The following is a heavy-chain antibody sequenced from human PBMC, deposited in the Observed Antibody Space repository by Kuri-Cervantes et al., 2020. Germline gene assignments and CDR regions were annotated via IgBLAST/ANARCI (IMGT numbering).Heavy chain of an antibody. V-gene: IGHV3-30-3*01. CDR2: ISYDGSNK. J-gene: IGHJ6*03. D-gene: IGHD3-3*01. CDR1: GFTFSSYA. CDR3: ARVRHTIRLYYYYYYMDV. Sequence: GGSLRLSCAASGFTFSSYAMHWVRQAPGKGLEWVAVISYDGSNKYYADSVKGRFTISRDNAKNSLYLQMNSLRAEDTAVYYCARVRHTIRLYYYYYYMDVWGKGTTVTVSS.